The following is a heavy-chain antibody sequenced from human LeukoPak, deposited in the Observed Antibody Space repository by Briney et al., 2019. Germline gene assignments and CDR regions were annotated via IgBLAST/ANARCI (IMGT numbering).Heavy chain of an antibody. V-gene: IGHV3-7*03. CDR3: AKDNVYYDSSGCMDV. CDR1: GFTFSSYW. D-gene: IGHD3-22*01. Sequence: PGGSLRLSCAASGFTFSSYWMSWVRQAPGKGLEWVANIKQDGSEKYYVDSVKGRFTISRDNAKNSLYLQMNSLRAEDTALYYCAKDNVYYDSSGCMDVWGQGTTVTVSS. CDR2: IKQDGSEK. J-gene: IGHJ6*02.